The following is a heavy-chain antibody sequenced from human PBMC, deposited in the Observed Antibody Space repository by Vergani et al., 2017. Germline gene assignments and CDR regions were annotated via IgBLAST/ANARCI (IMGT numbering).Heavy chain of an antibody. CDR3: VRARRTCTYDHCPRYYYDL. D-gene: IGHD2-8*01. CDR2: MNPNSGNT. J-gene: IGHJ4*02. Sequence: QVQLVQSRAEVKKSGASVKVSCKASGYTFTSYDINWVRQAPGQGLEWMGWMNPNSGNTGYAQNLQGRLTITRDTSVNTAYMELSSLTSEDMAVYYCVRARRTCTYDHCPRYYYDLWGQGTLVTVSS. CDR1: GYTFTSYD. V-gene: IGHV1-8*01.